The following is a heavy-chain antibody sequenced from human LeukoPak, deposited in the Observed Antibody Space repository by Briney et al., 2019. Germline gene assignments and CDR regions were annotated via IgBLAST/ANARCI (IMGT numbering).Heavy chain of an antibody. J-gene: IGHJ4*02. Sequence: GGPLRLSCAASGFTFSSYWMSCVRQAPGKGLEWVANINQDGSEKYYVDSVKGRFTISRDNAKNSLYLQMNSLRAEDTAVYYCARPRWIQLIDYWGQGTLVTVSS. D-gene: IGHD5-18*01. CDR2: INQDGSEK. CDR1: GFTFSSYW. CDR3: ARPRWIQLIDY. V-gene: IGHV3-7*01.